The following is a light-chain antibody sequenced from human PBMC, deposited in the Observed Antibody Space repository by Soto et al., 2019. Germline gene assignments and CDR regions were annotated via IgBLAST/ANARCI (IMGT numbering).Light chain of an antibody. CDR2: NNN. V-gene: IGLV1-44*01. Sequence: QSVLTQPPSASGTPGQRVTISCSGSSSNIGSHTVNWYQQVPGTAPKLLIYNNNQRPSGVPDRFSGYKSGTSASLAISGLQSEDEADYYCAAWHDSLNGPVFGGGTQLTVL. J-gene: IGLJ7*01. CDR3: AAWHDSLNGPV. CDR1: SSNIGSHT.